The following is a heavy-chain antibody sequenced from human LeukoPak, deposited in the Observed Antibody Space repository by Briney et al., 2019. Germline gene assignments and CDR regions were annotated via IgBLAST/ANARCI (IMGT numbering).Heavy chain of an antibody. V-gene: IGHV3-21*01. D-gene: IGHD6-13*01. J-gene: IGHJ4*02. CDR1: GFTFSSYW. CDR2: ISSSSSYI. CDR3: ARVLTPAAAAPDLYFDY. Sequence: PGGSLRLSCAASGFTFSSYWMHWVRQAPGKGLEWVSSISSSSSYIYYADSVKGRFTISRDNAKNSLYLQMNSLRAEDTAVYYCARVLTPAAAAPDLYFDYWGQGTLVTVSS.